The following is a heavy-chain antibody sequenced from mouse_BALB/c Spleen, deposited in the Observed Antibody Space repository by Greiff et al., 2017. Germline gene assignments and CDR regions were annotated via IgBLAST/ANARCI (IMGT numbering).Heavy chain of an antibody. CDR1: GYAFSSYW. CDR3: ARWEQLGLRGFAY. D-gene: IGHD3-1*01. V-gene: IGHV1-80*01. J-gene: IGHJ3*01. CDR2: IYPGDGDT. Sequence: QVQLKQSGAELVRPGSSVKISCKASGYAFSSYWMNWVKQRPGQGLEWIGQIYPGDGDTNYNGKFKGKATLTADKSSSTAYMQLSSLTSEDSAVYFCARWEQLGLRGFAYWGQGTLVTVSA.